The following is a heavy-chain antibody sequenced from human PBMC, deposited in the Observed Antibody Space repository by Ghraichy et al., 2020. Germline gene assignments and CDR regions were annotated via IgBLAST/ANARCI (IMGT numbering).Heavy chain of an antibody. J-gene: IGHJ4*02. V-gene: IGHV3-30-3*01. CDR1: GFSFNSYA. Sequence: GESLNISCAASGFSFNSYAMHWVRQAPGKGLDWVSVISYFGTEKFYADSVKGRFTISRDNNNNILYLQMDCLRPEDTGVYYCARGFTGLDFWGLGTLVTVSS. CDR2: ISYFGTEK. CDR3: ARGFTGLDF. D-gene: IGHD3-16*01.